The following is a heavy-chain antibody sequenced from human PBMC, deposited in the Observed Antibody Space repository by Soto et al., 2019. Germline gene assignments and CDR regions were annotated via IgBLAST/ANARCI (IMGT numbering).Heavy chain of an antibody. CDR2: ISGSGGST. Sequence: EVQLLESGGGLVQPGGSLRLSCAASGFTFSSYAMSWVRQAPGKGLEWVSAISGSGGSTYYADSVKGRFTISRDNSKNPVYLQMNSLRAEDTAVYYCAKGRIVGVIGVDYWGQGTLVTVSS. D-gene: IGHD1-26*01. V-gene: IGHV3-23*01. CDR3: AKGRIVGVIGVDY. CDR1: GFTFSSYA. J-gene: IGHJ4*02.